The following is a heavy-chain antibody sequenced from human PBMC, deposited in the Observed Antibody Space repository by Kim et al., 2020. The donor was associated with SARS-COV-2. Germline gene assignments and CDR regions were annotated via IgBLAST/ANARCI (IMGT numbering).Heavy chain of an antibody. CDR1: GFSFRSYW. J-gene: IGHJ6*02. CDR2: IKQDGSEK. Sequence: GGSLRLSCAASGFSFRSYWMSWVRQAPGKGLEWVANIKQDGSEKYYVDSVKGRFTISRDNAKNSLYLQMNSLRAEDTAVYYCARDDYYYGMDVWGQGTTVTVSS. V-gene: IGHV3-7*01. CDR3: ARDDYYYGMDV.